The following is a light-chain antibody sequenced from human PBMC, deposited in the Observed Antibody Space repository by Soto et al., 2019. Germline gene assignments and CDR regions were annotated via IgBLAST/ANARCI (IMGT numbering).Light chain of an antibody. V-gene: IGKV3-20*01. CDR2: GAS. Sequence: LVLTQSPGTLSLPPGGRATLSCRASQSVSSSYLAWYQQKPGQAPRLLIYGASSRATGIPDRFSGSGSGTDFTLTISRLEPEDFAVYYCQQYGSSPGTFGQGTKVDIK. CDR1: QSVSSSY. J-gene: IGKJ1*01. CDR3: QQYGSSPGT.